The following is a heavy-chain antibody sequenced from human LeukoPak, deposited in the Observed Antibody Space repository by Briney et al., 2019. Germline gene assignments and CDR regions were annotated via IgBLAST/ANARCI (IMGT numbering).Heavy chain of an antibody. CDR1: GFTFGNYA. J-gene: IGHJ4*02. CDR3: ARDAQSGAFSDFDY. D-gene: IGHD1-26*01. V-gene: IGHV3-30-3*01. Sequence: GGSLRLSCEVSGFTFGNYAIHWVRQVPGEGLEWVAIITHNGGTQYYADSVKGRFTISRDNSQSTVFLQMNSLRPEDTAVYYCARDAQSGAFSDFDYWGQGTLVTVSS. CDR2: ITHNGGTQ.